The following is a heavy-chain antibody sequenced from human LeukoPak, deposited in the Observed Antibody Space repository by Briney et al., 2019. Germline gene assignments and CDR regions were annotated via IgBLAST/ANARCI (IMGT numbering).Heavy chain of an antibody. CDR3: ARDLAVLGYFHFDY. V-gene: IGHV4-4*02. Sequence: SETLSLTCAVSGGSISSSNWWSWVRQPPGKELEWIGEIYHSGSTNYNPSLKSRVTISVDTSKNQFSLKLSSVTAADTAVYYCARDLAVLGYFHFDYWGQGTLVTVSS. CDR2: IYHSGST. J-gene: IGHJ4*02. CDR1: GGSISSSNW. D-gene: IGHD3-22*01.